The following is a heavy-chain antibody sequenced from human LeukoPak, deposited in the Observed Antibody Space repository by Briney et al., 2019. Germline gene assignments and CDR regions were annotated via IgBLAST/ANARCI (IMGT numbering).Heavy chain of an antibody. V-gene: IGHV3-23*01. CDR1: GITFSNHG. J-gene: IGHJ4*02. CDR2: ISGSGDVK. Sequence: PGGSLRLSCALSGITFSNHGMNWVRQAPGKGLEWVSGISGSGDVKWYADSVKGRFIISRDNSKNTLYLQMNSLRAADTAIYYCAKEIAAIGLPAVDYWGQGTLVTVSS. CDR3: AKEIAAIGLPAVDY. D-gene: IGHD6-13*01.